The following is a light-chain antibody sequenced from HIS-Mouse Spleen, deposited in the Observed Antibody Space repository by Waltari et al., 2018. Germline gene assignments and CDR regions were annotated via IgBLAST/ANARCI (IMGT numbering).Light chain of an antibody. CDR1: QGISSA. Sequence: AIQLTQSPSSLSASVGDRVTITCRASQGISSALAWYQQKPGKAPKLLIYDASSLESGVPSRFSGSGSGTDFTLSISSLQPEDFATYYCQQFNSYPYSTFGGGTKVEIK. V-gene: IGKV1-13*02. CDR3: QQFNSYPYST. CDR2: DAS. J-gene: IGKJ4*01.